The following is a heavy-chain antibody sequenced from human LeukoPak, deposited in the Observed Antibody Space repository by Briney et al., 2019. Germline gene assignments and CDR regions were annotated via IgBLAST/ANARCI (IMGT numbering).Heavy chain of an antibody. D-gene: IGHD5-24*01. CDR3: ARAFRRDGYNYGY. Sequence: ASVKVSCKASGYTFTGYYMHWVRQAPGQGLEWMGWINPNSGGTNYAQKFQGGVTMTRDTSISTAYMELSRLRSDDTAVYYCARAFRRDGYNYGYWGQGTLVTVSS. CDR2: INPNSGGT. J-gene: IGHJ4*02. V-gene: IGHV1-2*02. CDR1: GYTFTGYY.